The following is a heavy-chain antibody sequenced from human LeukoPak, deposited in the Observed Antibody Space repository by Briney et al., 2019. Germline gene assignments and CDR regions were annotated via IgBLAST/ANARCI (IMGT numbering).Heavy chain of an antibody. CDR3: ARGFSAFDY. CDR2: ISDTDDST. D-gene: IGHD3-10*01. J-gene: IGHJ4*02. Sequence: GGSLRLSCAASRFTFSNHAMSWVRQASGKGLEWVSGISDTDDSTYYADSVKGRFTISRDNSKSTLYLQMTSLRVEDTAIYYCARGFSAFDYWGQGTLVTVSS. V-gene: IGHV3-23*01. CDR1: RFTFSNHA.